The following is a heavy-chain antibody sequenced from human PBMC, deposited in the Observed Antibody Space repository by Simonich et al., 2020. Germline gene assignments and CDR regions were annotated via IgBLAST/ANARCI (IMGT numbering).Heavy chain of an antibody. CDR2: IGNAGKT. D-gene: IGHD1-26*01. CDR1: GFTFSSYD. J-gene: IGHJ5*02. CDR3: ARGGYSGSYNWFDP. Sequence: EVQLVESGGGLVQPGGSLRLSCAASGFTFSSYDMHWVRKATGKGLDWVSDIGNAGKTYYPGSVKGRVTISRENAKNSLYLQMNSLRAGDTAVYYCARGGYSGSYNWFDPWGQGTLVTVSS. V-gene: IGHV3-13*01.